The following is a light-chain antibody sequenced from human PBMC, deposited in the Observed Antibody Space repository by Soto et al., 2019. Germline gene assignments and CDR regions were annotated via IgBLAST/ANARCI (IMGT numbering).Light chain of an antibody. CDR3: QLRSNWLT. CDR1: QSVGSH. V-gene: IGKV3-11*01. CDR2: YAS. Sequence: EIGLTQSPATLSLSPGERATLSCRASQSVGSHLAWYQQKPGQAPRLLIYYASSRATGIPARFSGSGSGTDFTLTISSLEPEDFAVYYCQLRSNWLTFAGGTKVEIK. J-gene: IGKJ4*01.